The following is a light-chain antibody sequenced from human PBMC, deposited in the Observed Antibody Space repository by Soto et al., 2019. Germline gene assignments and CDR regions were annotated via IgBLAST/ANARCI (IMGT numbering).Light chain of an antibody. Sequence: QSVLTQPASVSGSPGQSITISCSGTSSDIGSYNHVAWYQQFPGKSPKLMIYAVSNRPSGVSNRFSGSKSGNTASLTISGLQAEDEADYYCSSYTSSSTLRVFGTGTKVTVL. J-gene: IGLJ1*01. CDR2: AVS. CDR1: SSDIGSYNH. V-gene: IGLV2-14*03. CDR3: SSYTSSSTLRV.